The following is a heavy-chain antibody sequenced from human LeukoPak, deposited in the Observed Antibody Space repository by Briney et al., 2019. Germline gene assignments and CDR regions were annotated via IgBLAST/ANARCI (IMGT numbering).Heavy chain of an antibody. CDR2: IYTSGST. D-gene: IGHD4/OR15-4a*01. CDR1: GGSISSYY. Sequence: SETLSLTCTVSGGSISSYYWSWIRQPPGKGLEWIGYIYTSGSTNYNPSLKSRVTISADTSKNQFSLKLNSVTAADTAVYYCAREDPRTKVPEGMDVWGQGTTVTVSS. CDR3: AREDPRTKVPEGMDV. V-gene: IGHV4-59*01. J-gene: IGHJ6*02.